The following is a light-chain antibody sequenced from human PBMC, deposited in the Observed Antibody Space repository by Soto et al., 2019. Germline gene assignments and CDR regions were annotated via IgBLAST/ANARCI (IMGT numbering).Light chain of an antibody. CDR3: QRYGGSPLFT. CDR1: QSLGNNF. V-gene: IGKV3-20*01. J-gene: IGKJ3*01. Sequence: VLTQSPGTLSLSPGERATLSCRASQSLGNNFLAWYQQKPGQPPRLLIYAVSSRATGIPDRFSGSGSGTDFTLTISRLEPEDFAVYYCQRYGGSPLFTFGPGTKVDFE. CDR2: AVS.